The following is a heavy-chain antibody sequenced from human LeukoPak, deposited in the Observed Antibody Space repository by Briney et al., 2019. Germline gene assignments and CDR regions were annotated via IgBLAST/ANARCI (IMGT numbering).Heavy chain of an antibody. CDR1: GFTFSDYY. CDR2: IGSSGNTI. V-gene: IGHV3-11*04. CDR3: ARDAQGLDY. J-gene: IGHJ4*02. Sequence: GGSLRLSCAASGFTFSDYYMTWIRQTPGKGLEWVSYIGSSGNTIYYADSVKGRFTISRDNAKNSLFLQMNSLRAEDTAVYYCARDAQGLDYWGQGTLVTVSS.